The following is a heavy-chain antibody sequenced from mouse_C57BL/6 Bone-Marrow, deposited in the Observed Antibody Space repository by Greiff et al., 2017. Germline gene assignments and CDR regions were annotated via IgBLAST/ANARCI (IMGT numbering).Heavy chain of an antibody. J-gene: IGHJ2*01. Sequence: VVKPGASVKLSCKASGYTFTEYTIPWVKQRSGQGLEWIGWFYPGSGSIKYNEKFKNKATLTADKSSSTVYMELSRLTSEDSAVYLWARHEYRNYYYGLDYWGQGTTLTVSS. CDR1: GYTFTEYT. CDR2: FYPGSGSI. D-gene: IGHD1-1*01. V-gene: IGHV1-62-2*01. CDR3: ARHEYRNYYYGLDY.